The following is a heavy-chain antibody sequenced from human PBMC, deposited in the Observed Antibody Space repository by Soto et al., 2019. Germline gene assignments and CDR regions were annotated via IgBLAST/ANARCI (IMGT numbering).Heavy chain of an antibody. CDR3: AKSDESIAAAGIRSRYYYYFGMDV. Sequence: GGSLRLSCAASGFTFSSYGMHWVRQAPGKGLEWVAVISYDGSNKYYADSVKGRFTISRDNSKNTLYLQMNSLRAEDTAVYYCAKSDESIAAAGIRSRYYYYFGMDVWGQGTTVTVSS. J-gene: IGHJ6*02. V-gene: IGHV3-30*18. CDR2: ISYDGSNK. CDR1: GFTFSSYG. D-gene: IGHD6-13*01.